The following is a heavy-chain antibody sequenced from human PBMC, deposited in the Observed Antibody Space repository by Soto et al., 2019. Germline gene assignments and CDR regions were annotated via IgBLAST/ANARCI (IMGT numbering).Heavy chain of an antibody. CDR1: GFTFSNAW. CDR3: TTDPGLIGSSPYYYYYYMDV. V-gene: IGHV3-15*01. CDR2: IKSKTDGGTT. D-gene: IGHD6-6*01. Sequence: PGGSLRLSCAASGFTFSNAWMSWVRQAPGKGLEWVGRIKSKTDGGTTDYAAPVKGRFTISRDDSKNTLYLQMNSLKTEDTAVYYCTTDPGLIGSSPYYYYYYMDVWGKGTTVTVSS. J-gene: IGHJ6*03.